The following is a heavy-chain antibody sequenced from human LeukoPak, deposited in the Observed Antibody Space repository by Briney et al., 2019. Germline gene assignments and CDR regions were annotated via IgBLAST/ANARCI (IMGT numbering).Heavy chain of an antibody. J-gene: IGHJ4*02. CDR2: IYYSGST. CDR3: ARPAGSGDYFDY. V-gene: IGHV4-59*01. Sequence: SETLSLTCTVSGGSISSYYWSWIRQPPGKGLEWIGYIYYSGSTNYNPSLKSRVTISVDTSKNQFSLKLSSVTAAVTAVYYCARPAGSGDYFDYWGQGTLVTVSS. D-gene: IGHD3-3*01. CDR1: GGSISSYY.